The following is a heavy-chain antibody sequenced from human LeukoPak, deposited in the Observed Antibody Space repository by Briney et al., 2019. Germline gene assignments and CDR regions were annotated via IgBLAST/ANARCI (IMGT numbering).Heavy chain of an antibody. Sequence: SETLSLTCAVYGGSFSGYYWSWIRQPPGKGLEWIGEINHSGSTNYNPSLKSRVTISVDTSKNQFSLKLSSVTAADTAVYYCARDSSATGTDAFDIWGQGTMVTVSS. CDR2: INHSGST. J-gene: IGHJ3*02. V-gene: IGHV4-34*01. CDR1: GGSFSGYY. D-gene: IGHD1-1*01. CDR3: ARDSSATGTDAFDI.